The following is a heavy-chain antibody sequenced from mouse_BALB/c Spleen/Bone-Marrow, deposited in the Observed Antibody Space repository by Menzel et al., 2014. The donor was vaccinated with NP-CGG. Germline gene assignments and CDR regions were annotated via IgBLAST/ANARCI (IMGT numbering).Heavy chain of an antibody. D-gene: IGHD2-3*01. J-gene: IGHJ4*01. CDR3: ARWLLPYGLDY. CDR2: IDPANGNT. CDR1: GFNIEDTY. Sequence: VQLQQPGAELVKPGASVKLSCTASGFNIEDTYMHWVKQRPEQGLEWIGRIDPANGNTKYDPKFQGKAAITADTSSNTAYLQLSSLTSEDTPVYYCARWLLPYGLDYWGQGTSVPVSS. V-gene: IGHV14-3*02.